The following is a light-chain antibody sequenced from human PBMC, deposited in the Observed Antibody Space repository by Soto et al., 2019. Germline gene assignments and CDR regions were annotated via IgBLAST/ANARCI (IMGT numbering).Light chain of an antibody. CDR3: SSYTSSSTRV. V-gene: IGLV2-14*01. CDR1: SSDVGGYNY. Sequence: QSALTQPASVSGSPGQSITISCTGTSSDVGGYNYVSWYQQHPGKAPKLMIYEVSNRPSGVSNRFSGSKSGNTASLTICGLPAEDEADYYCSSYTSSSTRVFGGGTKLTVL. J-gene: IGLJ3*02. CDR2: EVS.